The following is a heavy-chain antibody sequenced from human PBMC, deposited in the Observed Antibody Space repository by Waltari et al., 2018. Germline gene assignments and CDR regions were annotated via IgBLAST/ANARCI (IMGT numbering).Heavy chain of an antibody. CDR2: ISSSGSTI. D-gene: IGHD6-19*01. CDR1: GFTFSSYA. CDR3: ARDSGWPPGGDY. J-gene: IGHJ4*02. Sequence: EVHLVESGGGLVQPGGSLTLSCEASGFTFSSYAMTWVRQAPGKGLEWVSYISSSGSTIYYEDSVKGRFTISRDNAKNSLYLQMNSLRAEDTAVYYCARDSGWPPGGDYWGQGTLVTVSS. V-gene: IGHV3-48*04.